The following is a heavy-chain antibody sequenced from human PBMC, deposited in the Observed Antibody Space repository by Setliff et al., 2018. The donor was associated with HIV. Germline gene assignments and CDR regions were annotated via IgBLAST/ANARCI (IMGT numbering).Heavy chain of an antibody. D-gene: IGHD2-8*01. CDR1: GGNFTSYC. V-gene: IGHV1-69*06. CDR3: ARSFNGLTFDS. Sequence: SVKVSCKASGGNFTSYCIGWVRQAPGQGLEWMGRIFPVFGAAHYTQNFQGRVTLTADKSTSTASMEMSSLTYEDAAVYFCARSFNGLTFDSWGPGTLVTVS. CDR2: IFPVFGAA. J-gene: IGHJ4*02.